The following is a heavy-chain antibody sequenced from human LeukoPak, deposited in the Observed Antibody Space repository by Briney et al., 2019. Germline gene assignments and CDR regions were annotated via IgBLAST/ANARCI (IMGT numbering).Heavy chain of an antibody. J-gene: IGHJ4*02. CDR3: ASHSSGSQEQAN. Sequence: ASVKVSCKASGGTFSSYAISWVRQAPGQGLEWMGGIIPIFGTANYAQKFQGRVTITADESTSTAYMELSSLRSEDTAVYYCASHSSGSQEQANWGQGTLVTVSS. V-gene: IGHV1-69*13. CDR1: GGTFSSYA. D-gene: IGHD3-22*01. CDR2: IIPIFGTA.